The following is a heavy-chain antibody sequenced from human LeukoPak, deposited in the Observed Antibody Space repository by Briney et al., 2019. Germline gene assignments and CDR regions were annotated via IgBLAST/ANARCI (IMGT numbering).Heavy chain of an antibody. CDR2: IYYSGST. V-gene: IGHV4-59*11. Sequence: SETLSLTCTVSGGSISSHYWSWIRQPPGKGLECIGYIYYSGSTNYNPSLKRRVTISVDTSKNQFSLKLSSVTAADTAVYYCARVHYGPGAYYFDYWGQGTLVTVSS. CDR1: GGSISSHY. D-gene: IGHD3-10*01. J-gene: IGHJ4*02. CDR3: ARVHYGPGAYYFDY.